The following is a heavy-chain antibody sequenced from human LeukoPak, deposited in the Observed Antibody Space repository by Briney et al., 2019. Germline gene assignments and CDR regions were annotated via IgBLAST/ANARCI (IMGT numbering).Heavy chain of an antibody. Sequence: PGRSLRLSCAASGFTFSSYGMHWVRQAPGKGPEWVAVISYDGSNKYYADSVKGRFTIPRDNSKNTVYLQMNSLRADDTAVYYCARESTGTFDYWGQGTLVTVSS. J-gene: IGHJ4*02. CDR1: GFTFSSYG. CDR2: ISYDGSNK. V-gene: IGHV3-30*19. D-gene: IGHD3-10*01. CDR3: ARESTGTFDY.